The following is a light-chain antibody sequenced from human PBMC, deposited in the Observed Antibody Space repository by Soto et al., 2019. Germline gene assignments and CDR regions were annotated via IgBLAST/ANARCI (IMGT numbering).Light chain of an antibody. CDR1: KSVNSNY. Sequence: EIVLTQFPGTLSLSPGETATTSCVPSKSVNSNYLGWYQKKPGQAPRLLIYGATNCAAGIPGRFSSSGCGTDFTHTISRLEPDDFVVYYCQGYGSSGTFGQGTKVDIK. CDR3: QGYGSSGT. J-gene: IGKJ1*01. CDR2: GAT. V-gene: IGKV3-20*01.